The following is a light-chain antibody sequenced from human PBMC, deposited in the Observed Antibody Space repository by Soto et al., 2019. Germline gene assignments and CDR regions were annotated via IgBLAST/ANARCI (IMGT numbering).Light chain of an antibody. V-gene: IGKV1-27*01. CDR2: DAS. J-gene: IGKJ1*01. CDR3: QKYNSAPQT. CDR1: QGVSNY. Sequence: DVQMTQSPSSLSASVGDRVAITCLASQGVSNYLAWYQQKPGKVPKLLIYDASTLQSGVPSRFSGSGSGTDFTLTISSLQPEDVATYYCQKYNSAPQTFGQGTKVDIK.